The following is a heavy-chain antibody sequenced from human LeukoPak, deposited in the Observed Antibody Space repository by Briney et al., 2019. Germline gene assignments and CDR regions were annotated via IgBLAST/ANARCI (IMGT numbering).Heavy chain of an antibody. CDR3: ARRSGYDYFDY. D-gene: IGHD5-12*01. CDR1: GFTFSSYS. Sequence: GGSLRLSCAASGFTFSSYSMNWVRQAPGKGLEWVSSISSSSAYIYYADSMKGRFTISRDNAKNSVFLQMNSLRAEDTAVYYCARRSGYDYFDYWGQGTLVTVSS. CDR2: ISSSSAYI. J-gene: IGHJ4*02. V-gene: IGHV3-21*01.